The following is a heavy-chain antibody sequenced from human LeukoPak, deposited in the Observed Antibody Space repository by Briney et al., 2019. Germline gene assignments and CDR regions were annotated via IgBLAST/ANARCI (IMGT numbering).Heavy chain of an antibody. V-gene: IGHV3-23*01. D-gene: IGHD6-19*01. CDR2: ISGSGGST. J-gene: IGHJ3*02. Sequence: GGSLRLSCAASGFTFSSYAMSWVRQAPGKGLEWVSAISGSGGSTYYADSVKGRFTISRDNAKNSLYLQMNSLRAEDTAVYYCARGRYSSGWYSPYDAFDIWGQGTMVTVSS. CDR3: ARGRYSSGWYSPYDAFDI. CDR1: GFTFSSYA.